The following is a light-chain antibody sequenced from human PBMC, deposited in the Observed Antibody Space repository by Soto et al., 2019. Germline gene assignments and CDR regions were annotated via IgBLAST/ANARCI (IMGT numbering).Light chain of an antibody. V-gene: IGKV2-28*01. CDR3: MQALQTPLT. J-gene: IGKJ4*01. Sequence: DIVMTQSPLSLPVTPGEPASISCRSSQSLLHSNGYNYLDWYLQKPGQSPQLLIYLGSNRASGVPDRFSGSGSGTDFTLSISTVEAGDVGVYYCMQALQTPLTFGGGTKVDIK. CDR1: QSLLHSNGYNY. CDR2: LGS.